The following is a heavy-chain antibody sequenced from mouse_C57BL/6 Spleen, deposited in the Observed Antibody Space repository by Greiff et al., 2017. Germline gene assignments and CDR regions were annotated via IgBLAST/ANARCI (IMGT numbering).Heavy chain of an antibody. J-gene: IGHJ3*01. CDR3: AKGLYYGKPSWFAY. CDR1: GYTLTSYW. Sequence: QVQLQQPGTELVKPGASVKLSCKASGYTLTSYWMHWVKQRPGQGLEWIGNINPSNGGTNYNEKFKSKATLTVDKSSSTAYMQLSSLTSEDSAVYYCAKGLYYGKPSWFAYWGQGTLVTVSA. CDR2: INPSNGGT. D-gene: IGHD2-1*01. V-gene: IGHV1-53*01.